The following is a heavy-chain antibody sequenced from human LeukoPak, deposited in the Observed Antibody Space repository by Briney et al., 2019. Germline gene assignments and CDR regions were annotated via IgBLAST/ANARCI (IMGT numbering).Heavy chain of an antibody. CDR1: GFTFSSYA. CDR3: ARDFGYCSGGSCYYFDY. V-gene: IGHV3-30*04. CDR2: ISYDGSNK. D-gene: IGHD2-15*01. J-gene: IGHJ4*02. Sequence: GGSLRLSCAASGFTFSSYAMHWVRQAPGKGLEWVAVISYDGSNKYYADSVKGRFTISRDNSKNTLYLQMNSLRAEDTAVYYCARDFGYCSGGSCYYFDYWGQGTLVTVSS.